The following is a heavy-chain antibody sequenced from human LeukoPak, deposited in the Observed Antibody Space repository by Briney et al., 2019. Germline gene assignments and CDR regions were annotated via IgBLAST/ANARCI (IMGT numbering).Heavy chain of an antibody. CDR3: ARHPTVTTYYYGMDV. CDR1: GYSFTSYW. D-gene: IGHD4-17*01. Sequence: GESLKISCKGSGYSFTSYWIGWVRQMPGKGLEWMGIIYPGDSDTRYSPSFQGRVTISADKSISTAYLQWSSLKASDTAMYYCARHPTVTTYYYGMDVWGQGTTVTVSS. V-gene: IGHV5-51*01. CDR2: IYPGDSDT. J-gene: IGHJ6*02.